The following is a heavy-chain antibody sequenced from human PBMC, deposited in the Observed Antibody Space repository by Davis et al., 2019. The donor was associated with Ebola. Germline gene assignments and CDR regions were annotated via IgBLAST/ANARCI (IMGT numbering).Heavy chain of an antibody. CDR2: ISSDSDYI. D-gene: IGHD6-13*01. Sequence: PGGSLRLSCAASGFTFSTYSMSWVRQAPGKGLEWVSSISSDSDYIYNADSVRGRFTISRDNAKNSLSLQMNSLRDEDTAVYYCTRDAAIDYYQYYGMDVWGQGTMVTVSS. V-gene: IGHV3-21*01. CDR3: TRDAAIDYYQYYGMDV. J-gene: IGHJ6*02. CDR1: GFTFSTYS.